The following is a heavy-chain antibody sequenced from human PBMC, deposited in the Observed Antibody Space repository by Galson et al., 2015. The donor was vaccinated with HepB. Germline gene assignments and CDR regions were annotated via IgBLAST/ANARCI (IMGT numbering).Heavy chain of an antibody. CDR1: GFTFSSYA. CDR3: AKDYLQGDMTTVRPPFDY. D-gene: IGHD4-11*01. CDR2: ISGSGGST. V-gene: IGHV3-23*01. J-gene: IGHJ4*02. Sequence: SLRLSCAASGFTFSSYAMSWVRQAPGKGLEWVSAISGSGGSTYYADSVKGRFTISRDNSKNTLYLQMNSLRAEDTAVYYCAKDYLQGDMTTVRPPFDYWGQGTLVTVSS.